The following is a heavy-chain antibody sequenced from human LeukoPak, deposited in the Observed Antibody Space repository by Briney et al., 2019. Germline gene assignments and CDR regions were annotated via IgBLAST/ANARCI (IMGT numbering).Heavy chain of an antibody. J-gene: IGHJ4*02. CDR3: AREYDFWRYLYY. Sequence: GGSLRLSCAPSGFTLSSYWMSCVRQAPGKGLEWVANIKQDGSDKYYVDSVKGRFSISKDNAKNLLFLEMSSLRAEDTAVYYCAREYDFWRYLYYWGQGILVTVSS. D-gene: IGHD3-3*01. CDR1: GFTLSSYW. CDR2: IKQDGSDK. V-gene: IGHV3-7*01.